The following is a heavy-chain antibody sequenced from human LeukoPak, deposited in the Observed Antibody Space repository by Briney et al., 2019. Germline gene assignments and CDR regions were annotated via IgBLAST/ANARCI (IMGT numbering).Heavy chain of an antibody. CDR2: IYYSGST. Sequence: SQTLSLTCTVSGGSISSGDYYWSWIRQPPGKGLEWIGYIYYSGSTYYNPSLKSRVTISVDTSKNQFSLKLSSVTAADTAVYYCARSLTIIGVVTDWGQGTLVTVSS. CDR1: GGSISSGDYY. V-gene: IGHV4-30-4*08. J-gene: IGHJ4*02. CDR3: ARSLTIIGVVTD. D-gene: IGHD3-3*01.